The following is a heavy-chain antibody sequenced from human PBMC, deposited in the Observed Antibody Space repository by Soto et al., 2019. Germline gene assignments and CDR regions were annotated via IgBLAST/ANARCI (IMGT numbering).Heavy chain of an antibody. CDR3: ARDLAGYSYGYWWFDP. Sequence: GGSLRLSCAVSGFTFSSYSMNWVRQAPGKGLEWVSSISSSSSYIYYADSVKGRFTISRDNAKNSLYLQMNSLRAEDTAVYYCARDLAGYSYGYWWFDPWGQGTLVTVSS. V-gene: IGHV3-21*01. CDR2: ISSSSSYI. D-gene: IGHD5-18*01. J-gene: IGHJ5*02. CDR1: GFTFSSYS.